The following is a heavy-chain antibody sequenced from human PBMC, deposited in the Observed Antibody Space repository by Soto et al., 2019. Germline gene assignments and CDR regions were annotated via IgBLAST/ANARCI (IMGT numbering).Heavy chain of an antibody. J-gene: IGHJ6*02. CDR3: ARDSVDDFWSGPLYYYGMDV. V-gene: IGHV1-18*01. Sequence: ASVKVSCKASGYTFTSYGISWVRQAPGQGLEWMGWISAYNGNTNYAQKLQGRVTMTTDTSTSTAYMELRSLRSDDTAVYYCARDSVDDFWSGPLYYYGMDVWGQGTTVNVSS. CDR1: GYTFTSYG. CDR2: ISAYNGNT. D-gene: IGHD3-3*01.